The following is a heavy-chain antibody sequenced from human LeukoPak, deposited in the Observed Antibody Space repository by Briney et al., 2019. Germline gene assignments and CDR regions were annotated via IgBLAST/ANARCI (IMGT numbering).Heavy chain of an antibody. D-gene: IGHD6-25*01. V-gene: IGHV4-39*01. J-gene: IGHJ4*02. Sequence: SETLSLTCTVSGGSISSSTYSWGWIRQPPGKGLEWIATIYYRGNTYYNPSLKSRLTISVDTSKNQFSLKLSSVTAADTAVYYCARLNMAAAGYFDYWGQGTLVTVSP. CDR3: ARLNMAAAGYFDY. CDR1: GGSISSSTYS. CDR2: IYYRGNT.